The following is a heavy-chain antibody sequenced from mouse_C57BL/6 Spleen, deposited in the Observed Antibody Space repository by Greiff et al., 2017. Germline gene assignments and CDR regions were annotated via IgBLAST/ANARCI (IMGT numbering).Heavy chain of an antibody. CDR1: GYTFTSYW. D-gene: IGHD1-1*01. V-gene: IGHV1-69*01. Sequence: QVQLQQPGAELVMPGASVKLSCKASGYTFTSYWMHWVKQRPGQGLEWIGEIDPSDSYTNYNQKFKGTSTLTVDKSSSTASMQLSSLTSEDSAVYYCACIYYYGSSYGRDAMDYWGQGPSVTVSS. J-gene: IGHJ4*01. CDR3: ACIYYYGSSYGRDAMDY. CDR2: IDPSDSYT.